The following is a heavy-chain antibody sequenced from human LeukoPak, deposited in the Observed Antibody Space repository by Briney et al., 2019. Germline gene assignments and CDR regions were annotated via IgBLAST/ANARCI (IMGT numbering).Heavy chain of an antibody. CDR2: ISAYNGNT. Sequence: ASVKVSCKASGYTFTSYGISWVRQAPGQGLEWMGWISAYNGNTNYAQKLQGRVTMTTDTSTSTAYMELRSLRSDDTAVYYCARDESSRVMTTVTTYDYWGQRTLVTVSS. V-gene: IGHV1-18*01. D-gene: IGHD4-17*01. CDR3: ARDESSRVMTTVTTYDY. CDR1: GYTFTSYG. J-gene: IGHJ4*02.